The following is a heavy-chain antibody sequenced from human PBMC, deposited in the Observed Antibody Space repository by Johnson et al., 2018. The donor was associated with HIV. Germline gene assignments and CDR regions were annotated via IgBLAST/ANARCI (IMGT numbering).Heavy chain of an antibody. CDR3: AREEEYRYAFDI. Sequence: VQLVESGGSVVRPGGSLRISCAVSGFSFGDYAMNWVRQVPGKGLEWVSGINWNGGSTHYADSVRGRFTISRDNAKNSLYLQMKSLRAEDTALYYCAREEEYRYAFDIWGQGTMVTVSS. D-gene: IGHD2/OR15-2a*01. J-gene: IGHJ3*02. CDR1: GFSFGDYA. CDR2: INWNGGST. V-gene: IGHV3-20*04.